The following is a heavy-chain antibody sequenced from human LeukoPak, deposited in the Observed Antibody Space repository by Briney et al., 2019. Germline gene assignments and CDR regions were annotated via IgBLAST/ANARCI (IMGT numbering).Heavy chain of an antibody. V-gene: IGHV3-74*01. CDR2: TNGDETST. Sequence: PGGPLRLSCAASGFTFSMYWMHWVRQAPGEGLVWVARTNGDETSTNYADSVKGRFTIFRDNAKNTVYLQMHSLRGEDTAVYYCAREHFGYSYEYWGQGTLVTVSS. J-gene: IGHJ4*02. D-gene: IGHD5-18*01. CDR3: AREHFGYSYEY. CDR1: GFTFSMYW.